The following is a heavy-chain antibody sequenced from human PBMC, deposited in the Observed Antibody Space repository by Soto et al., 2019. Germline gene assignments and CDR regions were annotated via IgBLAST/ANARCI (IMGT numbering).Heavy chain of an antibody. Sequence: ASVKVSCKASGYTFTSYGISWVRQAPGQGLEWMGWISAYNGNTNYAQKLQGRVTMTTDTSTSTAYMELRSLRSDDTAVYYCARRPGVDYYYYYGMDVWGQGSKVTVSS. CDR1: GYTFTSYG. D-gene: IGHD2-21*01. CDR2: ISAYNGNT. CDR3: ARRPGVDYYYYYGMDV. V-gene: IGHV1-18*01. J-gene: IGHJ6*02.